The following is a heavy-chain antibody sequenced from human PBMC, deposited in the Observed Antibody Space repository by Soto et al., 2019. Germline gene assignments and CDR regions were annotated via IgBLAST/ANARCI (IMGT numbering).Heavy chain of an antibody. CDR2: ISSSSSTI. Sequence: PGGSLRLSCSASGFTFSSYSMNWVRQAPGKGLEWVSYISSSSSTIYYADSVKGRFTISRDNAKNSPYLQMNSLRDEDTAVYYCARGTKRTTAMADYYDSSGYYWGQGTLVTSPQ. CDR1: GFTFSSYS. V-gene: IGHV3-48*02. CDR3: ARGTKRTTAMADYYDSSGYY. J-gene: IGHJ4*02. D-gene: IGHD3-22*01.